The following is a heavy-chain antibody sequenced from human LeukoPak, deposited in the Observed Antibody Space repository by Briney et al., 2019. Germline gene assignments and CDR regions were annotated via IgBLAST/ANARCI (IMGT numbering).Heavy chain of an antibody. CDR3: ARGSGYLVY. J-gene: IGHJ4*02. CDR2: IYYSRST. V-gene: IGHV4-59*01. D-gene: IGHD3-22*01. CDR1: GASISSYY. Sequence: PSETLSLTCTVSGASISSYYWSWIRQPPGKGLEWIGYIYYSRSTNYNPSLKSRVTISVGTSKNQFSLKLSSVTAADTAMYYCARGSGYLVYWGQGTLVTVSS.